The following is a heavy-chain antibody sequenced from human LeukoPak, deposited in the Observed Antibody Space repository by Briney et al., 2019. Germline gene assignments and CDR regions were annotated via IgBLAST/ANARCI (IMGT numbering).Heavy chain of an antibody. CDR1: GGSISSSNNY. CDR2: IYFTRST. J-gene: IGHJ5*01. CDR3: GRAFYDFRADS. Sequence: SETLSLTCTVSGGSISSSNNYWAWIRHPPGKGLEWIGNIYFTRSTYYNPPLKSRVTISMDTSENQFSLGLTYVTAADTAVYYCGRAFYDFRADSWGLGTLVTVSS. D-gene: IGHD3/OR15-3a*01. V-gene: IGHV4-39*01.